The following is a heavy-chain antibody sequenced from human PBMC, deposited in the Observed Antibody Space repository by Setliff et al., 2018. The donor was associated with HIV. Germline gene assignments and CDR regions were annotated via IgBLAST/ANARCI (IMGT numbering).Heavy chain of an antibody. V-gene: IGHV4-61*09. CDR2: TYSSGST. D-gene: IGHD2-21*01. Sequence: SETLSLTCTVSGGSISSDTYHYSWIRQPAGKGLEWIGQTYSSGSTKCNPSLKSRVTISVDTSKNQFSLTLSSVTAADTAVYYCARYCGGDCYPSAYYMDVWGKGTTVTVSS. J-gene: IGHJ6*03. CDR3: ARYCGGDCYPSAYYMDV. CDR1: GGSISSDTYH.